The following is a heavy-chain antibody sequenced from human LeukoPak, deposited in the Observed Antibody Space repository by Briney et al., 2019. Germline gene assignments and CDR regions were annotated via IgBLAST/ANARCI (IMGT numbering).Heavy chain of an antibody. D-gene: IGHD6-13*01. CDR2: IPYDGSNK. V-gene: IGHV3-30*18. J-gene: IGHJ3*02. CDR3: AKGLEGYSSKADAFDI. Sequence: GGSLRLSCAASGFTFSSYGMPWVRQAPGKGLEWVAVIPYDGSNKYYADSVKGRFTISRDNSKNTLYLQMNSLRAGDTAVYYCAKGLEGYSSKADAFDIWGQGTMVTVSS. CDR1: GFTFSSYG.